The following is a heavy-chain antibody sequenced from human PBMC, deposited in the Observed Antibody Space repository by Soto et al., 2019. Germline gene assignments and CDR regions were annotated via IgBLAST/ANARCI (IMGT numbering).Heavy chain of an antibody. D-gene: IGHD2-2*01. CDR3: ARAYYCMSTSCYAGDYYGMDV. CDR1: GYTFTSYG. J-gene: IGHJ6*02. V-gene: IGHV1-18*01. Sequence: QVQLVQSGAEVKKPGASVKVSCKASGYTFTSYGISWVRQAPGQGLEWMGWISAYNGNTNYAQKLQGRVTMTTDTATXXAXMXPRSLRSDDTAVYYCARAYYCMSTSCYAGDYYGMDVWGQGTTVTVSS. CDR2: ISAYNGNT.